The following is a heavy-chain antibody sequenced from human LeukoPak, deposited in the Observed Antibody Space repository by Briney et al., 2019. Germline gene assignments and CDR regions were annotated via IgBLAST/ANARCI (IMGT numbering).Heavy chain of an antibody. Sequence: ASVKVSCKAPGYTFTSYDINWVRQATGQGLEWMGWMNPNSGNTGYAQKFQGRVTITRNTSISTAYMELSSLRSEDTAVYYCARSAGVYSGSYFFDYWGQGTLVTVSS. CDR2: MNPNSGNT. CDR1: GYTFTSYD. D-gene: IGHD1-26*01. V-gene: IGHV1-8*03. CDR3: ARSAGVYSGSYFFDY. J-gene: IGHJ4*02.